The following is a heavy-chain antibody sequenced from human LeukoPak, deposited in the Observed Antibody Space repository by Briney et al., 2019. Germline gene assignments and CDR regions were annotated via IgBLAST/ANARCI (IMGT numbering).Heavy chain of an antibody. CDR3: VGFNYGDYPGDY. CDR2: IWYDGSNK. V-gene: IGHV3-33*03. D-gene: IGHD4-17*01. CDR1: GFTFSSYG. J-gene: IGHJ4*02. Sequence: PVRSLRLSCAASGFTFSSYGMHWVRQAPGKGLEWVAVIWYDGSNKYYADSVKGRFTISRDNAKKTLYLQMNSLRAEDTAVYYCVGFNYGDYPGDYWGQGTLVTVSS.